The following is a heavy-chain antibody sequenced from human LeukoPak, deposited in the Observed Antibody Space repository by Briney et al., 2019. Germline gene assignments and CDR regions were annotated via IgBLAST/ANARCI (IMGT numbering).Heavy chain of an antibody. CDR3: AKGADSSSWYRGYYFDY. CDR2: ISWNSGSI. Sequence: GGSLRLSCAASGFTFDDYAIHWVRQAPGKGLEWVSGISWNSGSIGYADSVKGRFTISRDNAKNSLYLQMNSLRAEDMALYYCAKGADSSSWYRGYYFDYWGQGTLVTVSS. D-gene: IGHD6-13*01. V-gene: IGHV3-9*03. CDR1: GFTFDDYA. J-gene: IGHJ4*02.